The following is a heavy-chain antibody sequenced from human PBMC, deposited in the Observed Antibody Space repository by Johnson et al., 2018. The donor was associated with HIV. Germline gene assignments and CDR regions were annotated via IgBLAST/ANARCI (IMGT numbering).Heavy chain of an antibody. Sequence: QVQLVESGGGVVQPGGSLRLSCAASGFTFSSYGMHWVRQAPGKGLEWVAVISFDGSKKYHADSLTGRFTISRDNSKNTLYLQMNSLRAEDTAVYYCAKIRGEMATTDAFDIWGQGTMVTVSS. J-gene: IGHJ3*02. CDR3: AKIRGEMATTDAFDI. CDR1: GFTFSSYG. V-gene: IGHV3-30*19. D-gene: IGHD5-24*01. CDR2: ISFDGSKK.